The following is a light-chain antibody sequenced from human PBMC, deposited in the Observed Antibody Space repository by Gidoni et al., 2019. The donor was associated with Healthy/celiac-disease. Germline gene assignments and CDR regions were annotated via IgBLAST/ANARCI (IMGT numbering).Light chain of an antibody. CDR1: QSISSSQ. CDR2: GAS. CDR3: QHFGN. J-gene: IGKJ4*01. Sequence: EIVLTQSPGTLSLSPGQSATLSCRASQSISSSQLAWYQQKPGQAPRPLMYGASSRATGIPDRFSGSGSGTDCTLTISRLEPEDFAVYYCQHFGNFGGGTKVE. V-gene: IGKV3-20*01.